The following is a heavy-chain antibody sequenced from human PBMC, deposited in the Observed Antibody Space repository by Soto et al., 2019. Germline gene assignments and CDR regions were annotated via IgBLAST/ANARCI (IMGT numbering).Heavy chain of an antibody. CDR3: VRYRSRDYYYGMDV. J-gene: IGHJ6*02. CDR2: IYPGDSDR. CDR1: GYSFDNYW. Sequence: GASLKISCKGSGYSFDNYWIGWVRQMPGKGLEWMAIIYPGDSDRRYSPSFQGQVTISADQSIRTAYLQWSSLKASDTAIYYCVRYRSRDYYYGMDVWGQGTTVTVSS. D-gene: IGHD1-26*01. V-gene: IGHV5-51*01.